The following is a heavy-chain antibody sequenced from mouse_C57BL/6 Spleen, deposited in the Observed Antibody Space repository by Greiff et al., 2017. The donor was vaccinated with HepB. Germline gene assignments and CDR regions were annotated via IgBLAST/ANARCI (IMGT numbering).Heavy chain of an antibody. D-gene: IGHD2-4*01. V-gene: IGHV3-6*01. Sequence: EESGPGLVKPSQSLSLTCSVTGYSITSGYSWTWIRQFPGNNLEWMGYISYDGSNNYNPSLKNRISITRDTSKNQFFLKLNSVTTEDTATYYCARGYDYDGDYYAMDYWGQGTSVTVSS. CDR3: ARGYDYDGDYYAMDY. J-gene: IGHJ4*01. CDR1: GYSITSGYS. CDR2: ISYDGSN.